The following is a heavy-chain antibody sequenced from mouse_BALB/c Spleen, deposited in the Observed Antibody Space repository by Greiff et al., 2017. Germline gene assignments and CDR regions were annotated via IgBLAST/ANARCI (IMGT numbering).Heavy chain of an antibody. D-gene: IGHD1-1*01. CDR2: ISSGGSYT. J-gene: IGHJ2*01. CDR3: ARHRDYYGSSYFDY. CDR1: GFTFSSYA. Sequence: EVMLVESGGGLVKPGGSLKLSCAASGFTFSSYAMSWVRQTPEKRLEWVATISSGGSYTYYPDSVKGRFTISRDNAKNTLYLQMSSLRSEDTAMYYCARHRDYYGSSYFDYWGQGTTLTVSS. V-gene: IGHV5-9-3*01.